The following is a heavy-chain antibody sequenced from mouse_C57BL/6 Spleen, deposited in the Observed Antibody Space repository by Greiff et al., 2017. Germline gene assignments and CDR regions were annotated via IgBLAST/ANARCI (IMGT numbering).Heavy chain of an antibody. J-gene: IGHJ4*01. Sequence: QVQLKQPGAELVKPGASVKLSCKASGYTFTSYWMHWVKQRPGQGLEWIGMIHPNSGSTNYNEKFKSKATVTVDKTSSTAYMQLSSLTSDDSAVYYCARTESIEDSYAMDYWGQGTSVTVSS. CDR1: GYTFTSYW. CDR3: ARTESIEDSYAMDY. CDR2: IHPNSGST. D-gene: IGHD2-10*02. V-gene: IGHV1-64*01.